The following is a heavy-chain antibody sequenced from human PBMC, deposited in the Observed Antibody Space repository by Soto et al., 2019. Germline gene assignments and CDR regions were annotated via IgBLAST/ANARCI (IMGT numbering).Heavy chain of an antibody. Sequence: PGESLKISCQGSGYKFTSYWIAWVRQMPGKGLEWMGIIHRCDSDLRYSPSFQGQVTISAYNSISTAYLQWSSLKASDTAIYYCARSSGYYGGFDYWGQGTLVTVSS. CDR2: IHRCDSDL. CDR3: ARSSGYYGGFDY. V-gene: IGHV5-51*01. D-gene: IGHD3-22*01. CDR1: GYKFTSYW. J-gene: IGHJ4*02.